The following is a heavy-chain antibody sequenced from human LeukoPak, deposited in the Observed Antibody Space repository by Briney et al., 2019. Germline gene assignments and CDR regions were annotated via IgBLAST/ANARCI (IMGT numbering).Heavy chain of an antibody. CDR3: ARDQGEPGSNYYYYHMDV. CDR1: GYTFTGYY. J-gene: IGHJ6*03. D-gene: IGHD1-14*01. Sequence: ASVKVSCKASGYTFTGYYMHWVRQAPGQGLEWMGWINPNSGGTNYAQKFQGRVTMTRDTSISTAYMELSRLRSDDTAVYYCARDQGEPGSNYYYYHMDVWGKGTTVTVSS. V-gene: IGHV1-2*02. CDR2: INPNSGGT.